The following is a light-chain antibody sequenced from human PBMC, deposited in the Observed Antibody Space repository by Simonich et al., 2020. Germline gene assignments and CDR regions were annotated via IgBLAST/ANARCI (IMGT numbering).Light chain of an antibody. CDR1: SSDVGSYNL. Sequence: QSALTQPASVSGSPGQSITISCTGTSSDVGSYNLVSWYQQHPGKAPKLLIYEGSKMPSGVSNRFSGSKSGNTASLTISGRQAEDEADYYCCSYAGSSSYVVFGGGTKLTVL. CDR2: EGS. V-gene: IGLV2-23*01. CDR3: CSYAGSSSYVV. J-gene: IGLJ2*01.